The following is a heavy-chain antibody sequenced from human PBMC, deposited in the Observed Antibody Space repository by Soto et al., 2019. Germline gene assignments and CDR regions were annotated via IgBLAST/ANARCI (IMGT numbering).Heavy chain of an antibody. V-gene: IGHV5-51*01. J-gene: IGHJ5*02. Sequence: GESLKISCKGSGYSFSTYWIAWVRQMPGKGLEWMGIIYPSDSDTRYSPSFQGQVTISADTSISTAYLQWGSLKASDTAIYYCARHPPFSSSSDWFDPWGQGTQVTVSS. CDR2: IYPSDSDT. CDR1: GYSFSTYW. CDR3: ARHPPFSSSSDWFDP. D-gene: IGHD6-6*01.